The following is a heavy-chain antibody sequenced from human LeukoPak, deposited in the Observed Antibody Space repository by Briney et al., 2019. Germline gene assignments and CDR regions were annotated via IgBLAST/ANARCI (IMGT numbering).Heavy chain of an antibody. V-gene: IGHV4-34*01. D-gene: IGHD6-13*01. CDR1: GGSFSTYY. J-gene: IGHJ4*02. CDR3: AREWGSVAAAGPADY. Sequence: SETLSLTCAVYGGSFSTYYWTWIRQPPGKGLEWIGEINHRGSTNYNPSLKSRVTISVDTSKNQISLKVSSVTAADTAVYYCAREWGSVAAAGPADYWGQGTLVTVSS. CDR2: INHRGST.